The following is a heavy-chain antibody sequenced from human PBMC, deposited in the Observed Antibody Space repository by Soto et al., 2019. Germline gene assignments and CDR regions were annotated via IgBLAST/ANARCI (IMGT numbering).Heavy chain of an antibody. CDR1: GFTFSSYS. D-gene: IGHD1-1*01. CDR3: ARTDRTLDP. J-gene: IGHJ5*02. Sequence: GGSLRLSCAASGFTFSSYSMNWVRQAPGKGLEWVSSISVGSGHIYYADSVKGRFTISRDNAKNSLYLQMNSLRAEDTAVYYGARTDRTLDPCGQGTLVTVSS. CDR2: ISVGSGHI. V-gene: IGHV3-21*06.